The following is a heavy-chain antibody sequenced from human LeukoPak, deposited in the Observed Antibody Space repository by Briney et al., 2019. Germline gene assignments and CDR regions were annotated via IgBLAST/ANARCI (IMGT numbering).Heavy chain of an antibody. V-gene: IGHV6-1*01. J-gene: IGHJ6*03. CDR1: GDSVSSNSAA. Sequence: SQTLSLTCAISGDSVSSNSAAWNWIRQSPSRGLEWLGRTYYRSKWYNDYAVSVKSRITINPDTSKNQFSLKLSSVTAADTAVYYCARGGGYYDFWSGYFSTGYYMDVWGKGTTVTVSS. CDR2: TYYRSKWYN. D-gene: IGHD3-3*01. CDR3: ARGGGYYDFWSGYFSTGYYMDV.